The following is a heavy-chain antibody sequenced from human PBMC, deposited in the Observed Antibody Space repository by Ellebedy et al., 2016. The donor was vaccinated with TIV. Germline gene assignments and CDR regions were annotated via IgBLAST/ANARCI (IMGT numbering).Heavy chain of an antibody. D-gene: IGHD3-10*01. CDR1: GGSLSDNY. J-gene: IGHJ3*01. CDR3: VSSVSVDAFDL. V-gene: IGHV4-59*01. Sequence: GSLRLSCAVSGGSLSDNYWTWIRQPPGKGLEWIGYLYYTGSTNYNPSLKSRVTISVNTPRNQFSLKLNSVTAAYTAVYYCVSSVSVDAFDLWGQGTMVTVSS. CDR2: LYYTGST.